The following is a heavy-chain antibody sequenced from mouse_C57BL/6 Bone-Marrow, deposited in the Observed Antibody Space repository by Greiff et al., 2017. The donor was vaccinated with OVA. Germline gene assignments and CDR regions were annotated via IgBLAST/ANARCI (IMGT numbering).Heavy chain of an antibody. V-gene: IGHV5-16*01. Sequence: EVHLVESEGGLVQPGSSMKLSCTASGFTFSDYYMAWVRQVPEKGLEWVANINYDGSSTYYLDSLKSRFIISRDNAKNILYLQMSSLKSQDTATYYCARVGSLSMRLLRGYYFDYWGQGTTLTVSS. J-gene: IGHJ2*01. D-gene: IGHD1-1*01. CDR2: INYDGSST. CDR3: ARVGSLSMRLLRGYYFDY. CDR1: GFTFSDYY.